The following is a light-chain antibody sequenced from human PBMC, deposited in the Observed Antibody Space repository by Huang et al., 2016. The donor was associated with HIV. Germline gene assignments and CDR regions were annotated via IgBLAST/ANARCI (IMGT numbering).Light chain of an antibody. Sequence: EIVMTQSPATLSVSPGERATLSCRASQSVSSDLAWYQQKPGQPPRLLIYGASIRATGIPAAFSGTGSGTEFTLTISSLQSEDFAVYYCQHYNNWPFTFGPGTKVDIK. J-gene: IGKJ3*01. CDR3: QHYNNWPFT. CDR2: GAS. V-gene: IGKV3-15*01. CDR1: QSVSSD.